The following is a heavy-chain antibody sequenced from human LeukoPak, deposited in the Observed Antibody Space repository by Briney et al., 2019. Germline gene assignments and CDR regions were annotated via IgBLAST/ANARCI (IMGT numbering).Heavy chain of an antibody. CDR2: IYYSGNT. J-gene: IGHJ4*02. D-gene: IGHD3/OR15-3a*01. CDR3: ARQTGSGLFILL. V-gene: IGHV4-39*01. CDR1: GVSISSSNSY. Sequence: TPSETLSLTCTVSGVSISSSNSYWGWIRQPPGKGLEWIGRIYYSGNTYYNASLKSQVSISIDTSKNQFSLKLTSVTAADTAVYYCARQTGSGLFILLGGQGTLVTVSS.